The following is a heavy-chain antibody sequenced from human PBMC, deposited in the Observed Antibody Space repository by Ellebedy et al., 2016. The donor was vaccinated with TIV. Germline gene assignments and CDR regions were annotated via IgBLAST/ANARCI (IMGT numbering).Heavy chain of an antibody. V-gene: IGHV3-53*01. CDR1: GFTVSSNY. CDR2: IYSGGST. J-gene: IGHJ4*02. D-gene: IGHD3-22*01. CDR3: AKEDYYDSSGPLDY. Sequence: GESLKISCAASGFTVSSNYMSWVRQAPGKGLEWVSVIYSGGSTYYADSVKGRFTISRDNSKNTLYLQMNSLRAEDTAVYYCAKEDYYDSSGPLDYWGQGTLVTVSS.